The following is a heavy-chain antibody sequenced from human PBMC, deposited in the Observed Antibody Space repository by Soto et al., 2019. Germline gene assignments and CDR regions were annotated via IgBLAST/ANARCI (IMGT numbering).Heavy chain of an antibody. Sequence: QPGGSLRLSCVASGFIFDCYDMHWVRQAPGKGLEWVAVISYDGSDKNYADSAKGRFTISRDNSKNTLYLQMNRLRAEDTAVYYCXKEFSSFYESSGYYFDYWGQGTLVTVSS. CDR3: XKEFSSFYESSGYYFDY. V-gene: IGHV3-30*18. J-gene: IGHJ4*02. CDR1: GFIFDCYD. CDR2: ISYDGSDK. D-gene: IGHD3-22*01.